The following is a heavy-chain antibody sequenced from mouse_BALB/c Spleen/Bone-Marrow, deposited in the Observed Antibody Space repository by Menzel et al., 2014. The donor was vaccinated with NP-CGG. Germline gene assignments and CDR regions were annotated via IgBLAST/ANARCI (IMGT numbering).Heavy chain of an antibody. J-gene: IGHJ2*01. CDR1: GYAFTDYL. CDR2: INPGSGST. D-gene: IGHD2-3*01. CDR3: AKYDGYFDY. V-gene: IGHV1-54*01. Sequence: QVQLQQSGAELVRPGTSVKVSCKTSGYAFTDYLMEWLKQRPGQGLEWIGVINPGSGSTNYNEKFKDKATLTADKSSSTAYIQISSLTSDDSAVYFCAKYDGYFDYWGQGTTLTVSA.